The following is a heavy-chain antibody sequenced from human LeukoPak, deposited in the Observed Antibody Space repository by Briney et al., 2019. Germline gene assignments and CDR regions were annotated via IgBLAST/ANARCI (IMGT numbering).Heavy chain of an antibody. D-gene: IGHD6-19*01. Sequence: PGRSLRLSCAASGFTFSTYDMHWVRQATGKGLEWVSAIGTAGDTYYPGSVKGRFTISRENAKNSLYLQMNSLRAGDTAVYYCARVRAVAGHKQGYYGMDVWGQGTTVTVSS. CDR3: ARVRAVAGHKQGYYGMDV. V-gene: IGHV3-13*01. CDR2: IGTAGDT. CDR1: GFTFSTYD. J-gene: IGHJ6*02.